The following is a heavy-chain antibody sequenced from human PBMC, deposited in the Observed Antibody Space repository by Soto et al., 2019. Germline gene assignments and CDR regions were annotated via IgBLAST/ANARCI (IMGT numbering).Heavy chain of an antibody. CDR2: FDPEDGEA. J-gene: IGHJ6*02. CDR3: ATDSPWTMIVAWGPSMDV. CDR1: GYTLTELS. Sequence: ASVKVSCKVSGYTLTELSIHWVRQAPGKGLEWMGGFDPEDGEAIYAQKFQARITMTEDTSTDTACMELSSLTSDDTAAYYCATDSPWTMIVAWGPSMDVWGQGNTVTV. D-gene: IGHD3-22*01. V-gene: IGHV1-24*01.